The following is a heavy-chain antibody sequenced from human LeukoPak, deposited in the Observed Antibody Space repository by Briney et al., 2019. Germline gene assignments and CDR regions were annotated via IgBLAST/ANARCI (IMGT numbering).Heavy chain of an antibody. V-gene: IGHV4-59*01. CDR3: ATSTTGTTLDY. D-gene: IGHD1-1*01. CDR2: IYYSGST. CDR1: GGSISSYY. Sequence: SETLSLTCTVSGGSISSYYWSWIRQPPGKGLEWIGYIYYSGSTNYNPSLKSRVTISVNTSKNQFSLKLSSVTAADTAVYYCATSTTGTTLDYWGQGTLVTVSS. J-gene: IGHJ4*02.